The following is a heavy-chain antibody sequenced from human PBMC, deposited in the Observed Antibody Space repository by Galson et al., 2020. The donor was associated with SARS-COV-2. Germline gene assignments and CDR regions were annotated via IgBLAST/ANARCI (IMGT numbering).Heavy chain of an antibody. V-gene: IGHV3-23*01. D-gene: IGHD1-26*01. CDR3: AKNKRDLLDAFDI. CDR2: ISGSGDST. CDR1: GLTFSFYA. J-gene: IGHJ3*02. Sequence: GESLKISCGASGLTFSFYAMSWVRQGPGKGLEWVSAISGSGDSTYYADSVKGRFTISRDNSKNTLFLQMNSQRAEDTAVYYCAKNKRDLLDAFDIWGQGTVVTVSS.